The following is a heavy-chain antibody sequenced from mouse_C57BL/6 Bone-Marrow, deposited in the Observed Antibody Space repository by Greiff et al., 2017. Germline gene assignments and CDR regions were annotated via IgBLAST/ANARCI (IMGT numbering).Heavy chain of an antibody. CDR3: ARGHYGAMDY. CDR1: GYTFTSYW. V-gene: IGHV1-59*01. Sequence: QVHVKQPGAELVRPGTSVKLSCKASGYTFTSYWMHWVKQRPGQGLEWIGVIDPSDSYTNYNQKYKGKATLTVDTSSSTAYMQLSSLTSEDSAVYYCARGHYGAMDYWGQGTSVTVSS. D-gene: IGHD1-1*02. CDR2: IDPSDSYT. J-gene: IGHJ4*01.